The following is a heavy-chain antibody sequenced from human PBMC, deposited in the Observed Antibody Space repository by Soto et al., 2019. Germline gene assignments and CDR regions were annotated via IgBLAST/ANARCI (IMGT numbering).Heavy chain of an antibody. D-gene: IGHD4-4*01. CDR3: VRDRGYSTFDY. CDR1: GFTFGNYW. V-gene: IGHV3-7*01. J-gene: IGHJ4*02. CDR2: MKDDGGEI. Sequence: GGSLRLSCVASGFTFGNYWMAWVRQPPGKGPERVANMKDDGGEINYVDSVKGRFTISRDNAKNSLYLQMNRLRVEDTAVYYCVRDRGYSTFDYWGQGTPVTVSS.